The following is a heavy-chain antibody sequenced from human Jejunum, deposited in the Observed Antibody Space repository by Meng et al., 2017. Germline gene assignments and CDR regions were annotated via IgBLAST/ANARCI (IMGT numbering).Heavy chain of an antibody. V-gene: IGHV3-9*01. J-gene: IGHJ4*02. CDR2: VSSTSDDI. D-gene: IGHD1-26*01. Sequence: GGSLRLSCAASGFNFYDYGMHWVRQAPGKGLEWVSGVSSTSDDIGYVDSVKGRFTISRDNARNSLYLQMDSLRVEDTALYYCAKGSVVGARRYFDYWGLGNLVNGAS. CDR3: AKGSVVGARRYFDY. CDR1: GFNFYDYG.